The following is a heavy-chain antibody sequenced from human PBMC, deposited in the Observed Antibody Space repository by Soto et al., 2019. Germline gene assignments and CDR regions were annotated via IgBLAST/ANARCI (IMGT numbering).Heavy chain of an antibody. CDR3: ARGYDILIGPYSSKPTNYYYYSGMDV. V-gene: IGHV1-69*13. J-gene: IGHJ6*02. Sequence: SVKVSCKASGGTFSSYAISWVRQAPGQGLEWMGGIIPIFGTANYAQKFQGRVTITADESTSTAYIELSSLRSADTAVYYCARGYDILIGPYSSKPTNYYYYSGMDVGGQGTTVTVSS. CDR2: IIPIFGTA. D-gene: IGHD3-9*01. CDR1: GGTFSSYA.